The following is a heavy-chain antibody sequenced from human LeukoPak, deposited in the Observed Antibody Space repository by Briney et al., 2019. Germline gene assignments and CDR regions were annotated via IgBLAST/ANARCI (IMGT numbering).Heavy chain of an antibody. V-gene: IGHV3-30*04. CDR1: GFTFSSYA. D-gene: IGHD5-18*01. CDR2: ISYDGSNK. CDR3: ARDTAMVSYRGYYFDY. J-gene: IGHJ4*02. Sequence: RSLRLSCAASGFTFSSYAMHWVRQAPGKGLEWVAVISYDGSNKYYADSVKGRFTISRDNSKNTLYLQMNSLRAEDTAVYYCARDTAMVSYRGYYFDYWGQGTLVTVSS.